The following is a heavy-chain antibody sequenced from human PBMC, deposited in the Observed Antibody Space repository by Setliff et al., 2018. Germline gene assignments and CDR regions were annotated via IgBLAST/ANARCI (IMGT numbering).Heavy chain of an antibody. Sequence: AASVKVSCKASGGTFSSYAISWVRQAPGQGFEWMGGIIPVLGTADYAQKFQGRVTITADESTTTFYMEVSSLRSDDTAVYYCAGEFYSFWSGYTDRQYYFYGMDVWGQGTTVTVSS. D-gene: IGHD3-3*01. CDR2: IIPVLGTA. CDR3: AGEFYSFWSGYTDRQYYFYGMDV. CDR1: GGTFSSYA. V-gene: IGHV1-69*13. J-gene: IGHJ6*02.